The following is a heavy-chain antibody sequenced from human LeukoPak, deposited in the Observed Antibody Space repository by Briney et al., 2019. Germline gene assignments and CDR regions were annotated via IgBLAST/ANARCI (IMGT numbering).Heavy chain of an antibody. J-gene: IGHJ4*02. CDR1: GFTFSSYS. D-gene: IGHD3-9*01. V-gene: IGHV3-48*01. CDR2: ISSSSSTI. CDR3: ARDDRYYDILTGYYTAPYFDY. Sequence: PGGSLRLSCAASGFTFSSYSMNWVRQAPGKGLEWVSYISSSSSTIYYADSVKDRFTISRDNAKNSLYLQMNSLRAEDTAVYYCARDDRYYDILTGYYTAPYFDYWGQGTLVTVSS.